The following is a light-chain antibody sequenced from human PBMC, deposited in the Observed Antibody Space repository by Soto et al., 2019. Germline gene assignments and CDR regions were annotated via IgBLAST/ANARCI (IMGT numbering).Light chain of an antibody. J-gene: IGKJ4*01. CDR3: QQVKTYPLT. CDR1: QDISSH. CDR2: AAS. Sequence: DIQLTQSPSFLSASVGDRVTITCRASQDISSHLAWYQQKPGKAPKLLIYAASTLQSGVPSGCGGSGSGTEFTLTITSLQPEDFATYCCQQVKTYPLTFGGGTKVEIK. V-gene: IGKV1-9*01.